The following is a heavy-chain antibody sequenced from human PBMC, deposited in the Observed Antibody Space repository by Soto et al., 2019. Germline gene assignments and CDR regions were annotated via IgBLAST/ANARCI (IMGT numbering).Heavy chain of an antibody. J-gene: IGHJ5*02. CDR3: AHRGYGNYPRDNWFDP. CDR1: GFSLTTAGAG. D-gene: IGHD4-17*01. V-gene: IGHV2-5*01. Sequence: SGPTLVKPTQTLTLTCTFSGFSLTTAGAGVGWIRQPPGKALEWLALTYWNDDTRYNPSLKSRLTITKDTSKNQVVLTMTNMDPVDTATFYCAHRGYGNYPRDNWFDPWGQGILVTVSS. CDR2: TYWNDDT.